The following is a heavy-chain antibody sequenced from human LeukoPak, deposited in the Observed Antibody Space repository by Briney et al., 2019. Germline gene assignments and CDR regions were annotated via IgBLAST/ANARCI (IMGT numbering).Heavy chain of an antibody. V-gene: IGHV4-59*01. CDR2: IYYSGST. Sequence: SETLSLTCTVSGGSISSYYWSWIRQPPGKGLEWIGYIYYSGSTNYNPSLKSRVTISVDTSKNQFSLKLSSVTAADTAVYYCARERGYYDILTGYSPPGPMDVWGQGTTVTVSS. D-gene: IGHD3-9*01. J-gene: IGHJ6*02. CDR3: ARERGYYDILTGYSPPGPMDV. CDR1: GGSISSYY.